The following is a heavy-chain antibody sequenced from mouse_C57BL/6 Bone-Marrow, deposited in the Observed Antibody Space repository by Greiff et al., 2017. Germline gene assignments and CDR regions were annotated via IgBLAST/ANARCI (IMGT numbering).Heavy chain of an antibody. Sequence: QVQLQQPGAELVKPGASVKMSCKASGYTFTSYWITWVKPRPGQGLEWIGEIYPGSGSTNYNEQFKSKATLTVDTSSSTAYMQLSSLTSEYSAVYYCANKFFAYWGQGTLVTVAA. V-gene: IGHV1-55*01. CDR2: IYPGSGST. J-gene: IGHJ3*01. CDR1: GYTFTSYW. CDR3: ANKFFAY.